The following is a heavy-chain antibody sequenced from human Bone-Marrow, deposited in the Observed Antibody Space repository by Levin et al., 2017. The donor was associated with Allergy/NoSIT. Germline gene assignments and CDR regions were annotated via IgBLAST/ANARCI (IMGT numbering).Heavy chain of an antibody. CDR2: INPNSGVS. V-gene: IGHV1-2*02. CDR1: GYTFSDIY. Sequence: GGSLRLSCEASGYTFSDIYINWLRQAPGQGLEWMGWINPNSGVSLNAQKFQGRVTMTSDMSITTVYMELSRLKYDDTAVYYCARLPGGWYSDYWGQGTLVTVSS. CDR3: ARLPGGWYSDY. J-gene: IGHJ4*02. D-gene: IGHD6-19*01.